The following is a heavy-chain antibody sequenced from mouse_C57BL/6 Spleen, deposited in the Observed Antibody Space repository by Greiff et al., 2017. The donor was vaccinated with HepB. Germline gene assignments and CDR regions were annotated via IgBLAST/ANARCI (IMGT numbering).Heavy chain of an antibody. CDR3: ARKGIYDGYPYYAMDY. D-gene: IGHD2-3*01. Sequence: VQLQQPGAELVKPGASVKMSCKASGYTFTSYWITWVKQRPGQGLEWIGDIYPGSGSTNYNEKFKSTATLTVDTSSSTAYMQLSSLTSEDSGVYYCARKGIYDGYPYYAMDYWGQGTSVTVSS. CDR1: GYTFTSYW. CDR2: IYPGSGST. J-gene: IGHJ4*01. V-gene: IGHV1-55*01.